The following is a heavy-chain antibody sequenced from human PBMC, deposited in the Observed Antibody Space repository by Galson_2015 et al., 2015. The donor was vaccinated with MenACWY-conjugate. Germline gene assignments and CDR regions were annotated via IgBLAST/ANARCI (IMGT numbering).Heavy chain of an antibody. CDR3: ARDQGWEPQRPARGPYYFDY. J-gene: IGHJ4*02. V-gene: IGHV3-7*03. CDR1: GFSFSGFW. CDR2: IKQGGGEK. D-gene: IGHD1-26*01. Sequence: SLRLSCAASGFSFSGFWMSWVRQAPGKGLEWVANIKQGGGEKNYVDSVKGRFTISGDNAKNSLYLQMNNLRVEDTAAYYCARDQGWEPQRPARGPYYFDYWGLGNLVTVSS.